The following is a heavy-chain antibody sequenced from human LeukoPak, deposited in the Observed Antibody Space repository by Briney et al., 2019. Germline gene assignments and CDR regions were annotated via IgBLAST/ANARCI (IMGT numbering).Heavy chain of an antibody. J-gene: IGHJ4*02. D-gene: IGHD3-3*01. CDR3: AREGYYDFWSGPDY. CDR2: ISWDGGST. Sequence: PGGSLRLSCAASGFSSSYNWMHWVRQAPGKGLEWVSLISWDGGSTYYADSVKGRFTISRDNAKNSLYLQMNSLRAEDTAVYYCAREGYYDFWSGPDYWGQGTLVTVSS. CDR1: GFSSSYNW. V-gene: IGHV3-43*01.